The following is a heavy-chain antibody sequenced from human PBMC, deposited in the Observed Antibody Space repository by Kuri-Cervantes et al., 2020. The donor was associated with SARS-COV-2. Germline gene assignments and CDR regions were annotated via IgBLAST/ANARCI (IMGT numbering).Heavy chain of an antibody. CDR2: IYWDDDK. V-gene: IGHV2-5*02. J-gene: IGHJ5*02. D-gene: IGHD3-10*01. CDR3: GAVRGVTDWFDP. Sequence: SGPTLVKPTQTLTLACTFSGFSLSTSGVGVGWIRQPPGKALEWLALIYWDDDKRYSPSLKSRLTITKDTSKNQVVLTMTNMDPVDTATYYCGAVRGVTDWFDPWGQGTLVTVSS. CDR1: GFSLSTSGVG.